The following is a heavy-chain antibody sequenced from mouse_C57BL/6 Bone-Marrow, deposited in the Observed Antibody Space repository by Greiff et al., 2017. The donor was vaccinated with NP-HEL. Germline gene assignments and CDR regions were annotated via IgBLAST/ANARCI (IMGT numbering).Heavy chain of an antibody. CDR1: GYTFTDYY. J-gene: IGHJ2*01. CDR3: AREGAYYYGSSGDYFDY. CDR2: INPNNGGT. V-gene: IGHV1-26*01. D-gene: IGHD1-1*01. Sequence: VQLQQSGPELVKPGASVKISCKASGYTFTDYYMNWVKQSHGKSLEWIGDINPNNGGTSYNQKFKGKATLTVDKSSSTAYMELRSLTSEDSAVYYCAREGAYYYGSSGDYFDYWGQGTTLTVSS.